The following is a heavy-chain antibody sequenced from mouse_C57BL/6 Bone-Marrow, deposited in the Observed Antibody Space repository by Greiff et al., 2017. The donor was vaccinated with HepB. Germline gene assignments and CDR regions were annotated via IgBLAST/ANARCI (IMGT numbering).Heavy chain of an antibody. CDR3: ERQSYSRDAMDY. D-gene: IGHD2-5*01. Sequence: EVNLVESGGDLVKPGGSLKLSCAASGFTFSSYGMSWVRQTPDKRLEWVATISSGGSYTYYPDSVKGRFTISRDNAKNTLYLQMSSLKSEDTAMYYCERQSYSRDAMDYWGQGTSVTVSS. CDR2: ISSGGSYT. J-gene: IGHJ4*01. V-gene: IGHV5-6*01. CDR1: GFTFSSYG.